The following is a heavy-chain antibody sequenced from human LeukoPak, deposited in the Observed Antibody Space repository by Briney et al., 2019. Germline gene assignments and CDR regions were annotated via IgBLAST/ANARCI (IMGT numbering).Heavy chain of an antibody. D-gene: IGHD3-22*01. CDR3: AKVMIGWFDP. J-gene: IGHJ5*02. CDR1: XFTVSSNY. Sequence: SXXLSCXXXXFTVSSNYMSWVRQAPGKGLEWVSAISGSGGSTYYADSVKGRFTISRDNSKNTLYLQMNSLRAEDTAVYYCAKVMIGWFDPWGQGTLVTVSS. V-gene: IGHV3-23*01. CDR2: ISGSGGST.